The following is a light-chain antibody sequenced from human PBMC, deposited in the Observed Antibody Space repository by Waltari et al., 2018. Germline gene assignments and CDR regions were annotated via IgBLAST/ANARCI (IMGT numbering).Light chain of an antibody. J-gene: IGKJ1*01. CDR3: MQALQTPRT. V-gene: IGKV2-28*01. Sequence: DIVMTQSPLSLPVTPGDPASISCRSSQSLLHSYGYNYLDWYLQTPGQSPHLLIYLGSNRASGVPDRCSGSGSGTDFTLKISRVEAEDVGIYYCMQALQTPRTFGQGTKVEIK. CDR1: QSLLHSYGYNY. CDR2: LGS.